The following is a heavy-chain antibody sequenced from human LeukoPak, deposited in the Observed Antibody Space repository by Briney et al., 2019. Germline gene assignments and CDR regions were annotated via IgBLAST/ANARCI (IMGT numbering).Heavy chain of an antibody. D-gene: IGHD2-21*02. CDR2: TYYTGST. V-gene: IGHV4-59*01. CDR1: GGSISSYY. Sequence: AETLSLTCTVSGGSISSYYWTWIRRPPGKGLEWIGDTYYTGSTNYNPSLKSRVTISVDTSRTQFSLRLRSVTAADTAVYYCARSSMRVTANKSWFDPWGQGTLVTVSS. CDR3: ARSSMRVTANKSWFDP. J-gene: IGHJ5*02.